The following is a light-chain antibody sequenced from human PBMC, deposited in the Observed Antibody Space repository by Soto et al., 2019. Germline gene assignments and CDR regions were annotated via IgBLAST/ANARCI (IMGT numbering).Light chain of an antibody. V-gene: IGKV3-20*01. CDR2: GAS. J-gene: IGKJ3*01. Sequence: IVLTQSPGTLSLSPGERATLSCRASQSVSNSYLAWYQQKPGQAPRLLIYGASSRATGIPDRFSGSGSGTDFTLTISRLEPEDFAVYYCQQYGSSPFTFGPGTIVDIK. CDR1: QSVSNSY. CDR3: QQYGSSPFT.